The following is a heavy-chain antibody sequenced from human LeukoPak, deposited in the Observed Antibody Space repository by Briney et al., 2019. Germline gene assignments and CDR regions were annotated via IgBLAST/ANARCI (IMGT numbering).Heavy chain of an antibody. D-gene: IGHD3-22*01. J-gene: IGHJ6*02. CDR2: ISSSGDAI. CDR1: GFTFSSYE. V-gene: IGHV3-48*03. Sequence: PGGSLRLSCAASGFTFSSYEMNWVRQAPGKGLEWASYISSSGDAIYYADSVEGRFTISRDDAKNSLYLQMNSLRDEDTAVYYCAKGPDSSGYGYYYGMVVWGQGTTVTVSS. CDR3: AKGPDSSGYGYYYGMVV.